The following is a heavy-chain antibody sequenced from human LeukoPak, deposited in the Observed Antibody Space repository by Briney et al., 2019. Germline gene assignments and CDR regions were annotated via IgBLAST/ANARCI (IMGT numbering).Heavy chain of an antibody. Sequence: SETLSLTSTVSSGSISSSSYYWGWIRQPPGKGLEWIGSIYYSGSTYYNPSLKSRVTISVDTSKNQFSLKLSSVTAADTAVYYCARRPPVWYYYYMDVWGKGTTVTVSS. D-gene: IGHD2-21*01. V-gene: IGHV4-39*07. CDR1: SGSISSSSYY. J-gene: IGHJ6*03. CDR2: IYYSGST. CDR3: ARRPPVWYYYYMDV.